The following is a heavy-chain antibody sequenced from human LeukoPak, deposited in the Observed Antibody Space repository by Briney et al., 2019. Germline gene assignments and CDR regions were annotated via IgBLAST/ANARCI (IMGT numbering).Heavy chain of an antibody. V-gene: IGHV3-23*01. CDR2: ISGSGGST. J-gene: IGHJ4*02. D-gene: IGHD6-13*01. CDR1: GFTFSSYA. CDR3: AKGESSSWSSRFVDY. Sequence: GGSLRLSCAASGFTFSSYAMSWVRQAPGKGLEWVSAISGSGGSTYYADSVKGRFTISRDNSKNALYLQMNSLRAEDTAVYYCAKGESSSWSSRFVDYWGQGTLVTVSS.